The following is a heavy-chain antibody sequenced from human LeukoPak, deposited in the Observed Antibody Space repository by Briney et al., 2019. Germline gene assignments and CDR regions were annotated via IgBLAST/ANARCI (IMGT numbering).Heavy chain of an antibody. CDR2: IWYDGGNK. D-gene: IGHD5-12*01. V-gene: IGHV3-33*03. Sequence: GMSLRLSCAASGFTFSNYGMHWVRQAPGKGLEWVALIWYDGGNKYYADSVKGRFTISRDNAKNTVYLQMNSLRADDTAVYYCARGGYGSIDYWGQGTLVTVSS. CDR1: GFTFSNYG. J-gene: IGHJ4*02. CDR3: ARGGYGSIDY.